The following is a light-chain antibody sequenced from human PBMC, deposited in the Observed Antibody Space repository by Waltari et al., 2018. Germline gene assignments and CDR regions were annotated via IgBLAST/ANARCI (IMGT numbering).Light chain of an antibody. J-gene: IGKJ1*01. Sequence: EIVLTQSPGTLSLSPGERATLSCRASQSLSIYLAWSQQKPGLAPRLLIYHASSRATGVPDRFSGSGSGTDFSLTISRLEPEDFAVYYCQHYVSLPVTFGQGTKVEIK. CDR2: HAS. CDR3: QHYVSLPVT. CDR1: QSLSIY. V-gene: IGKV3-20*01.